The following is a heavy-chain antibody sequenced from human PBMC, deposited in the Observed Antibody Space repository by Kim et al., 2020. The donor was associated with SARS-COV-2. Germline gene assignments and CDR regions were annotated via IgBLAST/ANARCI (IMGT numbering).Heavy chain of an antibody. CDR1: NGSISSFY. CDR2: VYSSGST. Sequence: SETLSLTCTVSNGSISSFYWTWIRQPAGKGLEWIGRVYSSGSTNYNPSLKSRVTMSVDTSKNQFSLKLSSVTAADTAVYYCARGGSGSYYYYYGIDVWGQGTTVTVSS. J-gene: IGHJ6*02. V-gene: IGHV4-4*07. D-gene: IGHD3-10*01. CDR3: ARGGSGSYYYYYGIDV.